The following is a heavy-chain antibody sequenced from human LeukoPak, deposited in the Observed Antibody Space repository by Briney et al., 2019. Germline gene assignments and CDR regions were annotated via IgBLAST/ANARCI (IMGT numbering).Heavy chain of an antibody. CDR3: ARASRIAAAGPNYYYYMDV. J-gene: IGHJ6*03. D-gene: IGHD6-13*01. V-gene: IGHV1-2*02. CDR2: MNPNSGNT. CDR1: GYTFTGYY. Sequence: GASVKVSCKASGYTFTGYYMHWVRQAPGQGLEWMGWMNPNSGNTGYAQKFQGRVTITRDTSISTAYMELSRLRSDDTAVYYCARASRIAAAGPNYYYYMDVWGKGTTVTISS.